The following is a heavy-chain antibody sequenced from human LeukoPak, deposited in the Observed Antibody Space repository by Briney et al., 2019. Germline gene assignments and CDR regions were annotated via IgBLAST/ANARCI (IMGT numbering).Heavy chain of an antibody. CDR2: INWNGGST. CDR3: ARDAQLRYFDWYFDY. J-gene: IGHJ4*02. V-gene: IGHV3-20*04. CDR1: AFTFDDYG. Sequence: GGSLRLSCAASAFTFDDYGMSWVRQAPGKGLEWVSGINWNGGSTGYADSVKGRFTIPRDNAKNSLYLQMNSLRAEDTALYYCARDAQLRYFDWYFDYWGQGTLVTVSS. D-gene: IGHD3-9*01.